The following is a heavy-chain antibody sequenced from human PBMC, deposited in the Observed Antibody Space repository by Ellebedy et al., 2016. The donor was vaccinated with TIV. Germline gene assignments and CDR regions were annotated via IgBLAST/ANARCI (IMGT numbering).Heavy chain of an antibody. V-gene: IGHV3-7*01. J-gene: IGHJ5*02. CDR1: GFSSGFSFSRYA. CDR2: INQDGSQK. Sequence: PGGSLRLSCAASGFSSGFSFSRYAMGWVRQAPGRGLEWVANINQDGSQKYYVDSVKGRFTISRDNAKNSLYLQMNSLRDEDTAVYYCARAIGVADCSWGQGTLVTVSS. D-gene: IGHD2-21*02. CDR3: ARAIGVADCS.